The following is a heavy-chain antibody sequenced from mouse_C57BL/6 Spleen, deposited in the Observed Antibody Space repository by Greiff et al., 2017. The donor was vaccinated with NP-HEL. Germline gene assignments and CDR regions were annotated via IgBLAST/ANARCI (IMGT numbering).Heavy chain of an antibody. CDR1: GYTFTDYY. CDR2: INPNNGGT. CDR3: ARERLRRYAMDY. D-gene: IGHD2-2*01. J-gene: IGHJ4*01. Sequence: EVQLQQSGPELVKPGASVKISCKASGYTFTDYYMNWVKQSHGKSLEWIGDINPNNGGTSYNQKFKGKATLTVDKSSSTAYMELRSLTSEDSAVYYCARERLRRYAMDYWGQGTSVTVSS. V-gene: IGHV1-26*01.